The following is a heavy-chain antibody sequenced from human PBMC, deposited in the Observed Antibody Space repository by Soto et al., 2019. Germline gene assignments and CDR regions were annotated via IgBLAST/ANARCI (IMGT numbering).Heavy chain of an antibody. Sequence: EEQLVESGGDLVQPGGSLRLSCAAYGFTVSNNYMSWVRQAPGQGLEGVSLISSGGSTYYADSVKGRFTISRDSSKNTLYLPMNSLRAEDTAMYYCAAYSHKGYWGQGTLVTVSS. D-gene: IGHD3-16*01. V-gene: IGHV3-66*01. CDR2: ISSGGST. J-gene: IGHJ4*02. CDR1: GFTVSNNY. CDR3: AAYSHKGY.